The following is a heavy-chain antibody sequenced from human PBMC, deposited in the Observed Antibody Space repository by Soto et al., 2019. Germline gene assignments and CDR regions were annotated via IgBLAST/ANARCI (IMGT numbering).Heavy chain of an antibody. CDR1: GFTFSSYG. J-gene: IGHJ6*02. Sequence: GGSLRLSCAASGFTFSSYGMHWVRQAPGKGLEWVAVISYDGSNKYYADSVKGRFTISRDNSKNTLYLQMNSLRAEDTAVYYCAKDKSSCWYRLVLFYYYGMDVWGQGTTVTVSS. V-gene: IGHV3-30*18. CDR2: ISYDGSNK. CDR3: AKDKSSCWYRLVLFYYYGMDV. D-gene: IGHD6-19*01.